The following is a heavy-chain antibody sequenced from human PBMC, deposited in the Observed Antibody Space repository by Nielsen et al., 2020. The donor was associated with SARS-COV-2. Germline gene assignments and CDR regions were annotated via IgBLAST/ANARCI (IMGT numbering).Heavy chain of an antibody. CDR1: GGTFSSYA. Sequence: SVKVSCKASGGTFSSYAISWVRQAPGQGLEWMGGIIPIFGTANYAQKFQGRVTMTRDTSISTAYMELSRLRSDDTAVYYCARVSHYYDSSGYTYWGQGTLVTVSS. CDR3: ARVSHYYDSSGYTY. CDR2: IIPIFGTA. J-gene: IGHJ4*02. V-gene: IGHV1-69*05. D-gene: IGHD3-22*01.